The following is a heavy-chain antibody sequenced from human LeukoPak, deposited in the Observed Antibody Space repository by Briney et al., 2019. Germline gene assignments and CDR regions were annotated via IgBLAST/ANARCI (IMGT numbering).Heavy chain of an antibody. CDR3: ARERGSSSWYVGNYYYYYMDV. D-gene: IGHD6-13*01. V-gene: IGHV1-69*05. Sequence: SVKVSCKASGGTFSSYAISWVRQAPGQGLEWMGRIIPIFGTANYAQKFRGRVTITTDESTSTAYMELRSLRSDDTAVYYCARERGSSSWYVGNYYYYYMDVWGKGTTVTVSS. CDR1: GGTFSSYA. J-gene: IGHJ6*03. CDR2: IIPIFGTA.